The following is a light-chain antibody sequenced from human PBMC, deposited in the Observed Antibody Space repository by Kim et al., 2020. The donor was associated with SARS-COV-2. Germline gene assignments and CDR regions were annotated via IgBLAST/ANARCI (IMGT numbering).Light chain of an antibody. Sequence: DIQLTQSPSSLSAAVGDRVTITCQASEDISKNLHWYQVKPGSAPKLLIYDVFGLQRGVPSRFSGGRSGTEYSFSISNLQPEDVATYFCQQSENVPLTCGGGTKVDIK. CDR2: DVF. CDR1: EDISKN. V-gene: IGKV1-33*01. CDR3: QQSENVPLT. J-gene: IGKJ4*01.